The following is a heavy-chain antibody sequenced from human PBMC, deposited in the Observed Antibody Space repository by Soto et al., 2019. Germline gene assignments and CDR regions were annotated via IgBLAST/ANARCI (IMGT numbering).Heavy chain of an antibody. V-gene: IGHV3-15*07. CDR2: IKSKTDGGTT. Sequence: PGGSLRLSCAASGFTFSNAWMNWVRQAPGKGLEWVGRIKSKTDGGTTDYAAPVKGRFTISRDDSKNTLYLQMNSLKTEDTAVYYCTTYYYDSSGYYPIDYWGQGTLVTVSS. CDR1: GFTFSNAW. CDR3: TTYYYDSSGYYPIDY. J-gene: IGHJ4*02. D-gene: IGHD3-22*01.